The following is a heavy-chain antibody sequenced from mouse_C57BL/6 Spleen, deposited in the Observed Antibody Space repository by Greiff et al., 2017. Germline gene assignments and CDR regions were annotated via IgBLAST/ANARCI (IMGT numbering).Heavy chain of an antibody. J-gene: IGHJ2*01. D-gene: IGHD2-5*01. CDR3: ARSGYYSNHFDY. V-gene: IGHV1-75*01. Sequence: QVQLQQSGPELVKPGASVKISCKTSDYTFTDYYINWVKQRPGQGLEWIGWIFPGSGSTYYNEKFKGKATLTVDKSSSTAYMLLSSLTSEDSAVYFCARSGYYSNHFDYWGQGTTLTVSS. CDR1: DYTFTDYY. CDR2: IFPGSGST.